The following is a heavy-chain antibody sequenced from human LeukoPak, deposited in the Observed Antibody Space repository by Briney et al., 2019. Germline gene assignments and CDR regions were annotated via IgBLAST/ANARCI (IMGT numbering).Heavy chain of an antibody. CDR2: ISYDGSNK. V-gene: IGHV3-30*01. D-gene: IGHD3-3*01. CDR1: GFTFSSYA. Sequence: GGSLRLSCAASGFTFSSYAMHWVRQAPGKGLEWVAVISYDGSNKYHADSVKGRFTISRDNSKNTLYLQMNSLRAEDTAVYYCARGAGQEWLSDYFDYWGQGTLVTVSS. CDR3: ARGAGQEWLSDYFDY. J-gene: IGHJ4*02.